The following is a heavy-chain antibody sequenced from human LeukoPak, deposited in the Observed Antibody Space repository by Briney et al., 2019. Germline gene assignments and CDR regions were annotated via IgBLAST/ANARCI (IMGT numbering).Heavy chain of an antibody. D-gene: IGHD5-18*01. J-gene: IGHJ3*02. CDR3: ARDQSWGDTAMVTPDAFDI. V-gene: IGHV1-18*01. CDR1: GCTFTSYG. CDR2: ISAYNGNT. Sequence: VASVKVSCKASGCTFTSYGISWVRQAPGQGLEWMGWISAYNGNTNYAQKLQGRVTMTTDTSTSTAYMELRSLRSDDTAVYYCARDQSWGDTAMVTPDAFDIWGQGTMVTVSS.